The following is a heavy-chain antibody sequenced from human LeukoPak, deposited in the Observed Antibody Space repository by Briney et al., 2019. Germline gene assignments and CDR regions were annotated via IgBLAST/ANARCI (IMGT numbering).Heavy chain of an antibody. Sequence: ASVKVSCKVSGYTLTELSMHWGRQAPGKGLDWMGGFDPEDGETIYAQQFQGRVTMTEDTSTDTAYMELSSLRSEDTAVYYCATSSTYRRGSFDYWGQGTLVTVSS. CDR3: ATSSTYRRGSFDY. J-gene: IGHJ4*02. D-gene: IGHD6-19*01. V-gene: IGHV1-24*01. CDR1: GYTLTELS. CDR2: FDPEDGET.